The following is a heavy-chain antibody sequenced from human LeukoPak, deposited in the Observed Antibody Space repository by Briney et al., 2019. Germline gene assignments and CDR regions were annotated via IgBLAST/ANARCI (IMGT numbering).Heavy chain of an antibody. CDR2: VNSDASTT. V-gene: IGHV3-74*01. CDR3: TRVAGSGSVD. Sequence: GSLRLSCAASGFTFSSCWMHWVRQAPGKGLVWVSRVNSDASTTSYADSVKGRFTISRDNAKNTLHLQMNSLRAEDTAVYYCTRVAGSGSVDWGQGTLVTVSS. CDR1: GFTFSSCW. J-gene: IGHJ4*02. D-gene: IGHD1-26*01.